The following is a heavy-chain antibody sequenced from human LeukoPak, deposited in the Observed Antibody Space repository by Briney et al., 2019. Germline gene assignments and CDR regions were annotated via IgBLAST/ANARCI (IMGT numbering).Heavy chain of an antibody. CDR3: ARAVGIAAADDAFDI. V-gene: IGHV1-18*01. D-gene: IGHD6-13*01. CDR2: ISAYNGNT. CDR1: GYTFTSYG. Sequence: ASVKVSCKASGYTFTSYGISWVRQAPGQGLERMGWISAYNGNTNYAQKLQGRVTMTTDTSTSTAYMELRSLRSDDTAVYYCARAVGIAAADDAFDIWGQGTMVTVSS. J-gene: IGHJ3*02.